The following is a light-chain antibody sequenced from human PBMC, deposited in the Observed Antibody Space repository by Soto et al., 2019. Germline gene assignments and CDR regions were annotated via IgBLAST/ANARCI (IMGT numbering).Light chain of an antibody. V-gene: IGKV1-33*01. CDR2: DAS. CDR3: QQYDNLPPFT. J-gene: IGKJ3*01. Sequence: DIQMTQSPSSLSASVGDRVTITCQASQDISNFLNWYQQKPGTAPKLLIYDASKLETGVPSRYSESGSGTDFPLPISSLQPEDIATYYCQQYDNLPPFTFGPGTKVDIK. CDR1: QDISNF.